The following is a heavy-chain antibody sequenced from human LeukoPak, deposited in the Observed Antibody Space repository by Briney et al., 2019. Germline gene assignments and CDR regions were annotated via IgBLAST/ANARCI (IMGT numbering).Heavy chain of an antibody. V-gene: IGHV1-18*01. CDR1: GYTFTSYG. J-gene: IGHJ3*02. CDR3: ARAGAYYYDSNGDAFDI. D-gene: IGHD3-22*01. CDR2: ISAYNGNT. Sequence: ASVKVSCKASGYTFTSYGISWVRQAPGQGLEWMGWISAYNGNTNYAQKLQGRVTMTTDTSTGTAYMELRSLRSDDTAVYYCARAGAYYYDSNGDAFDIWGQGTMVTVSS.